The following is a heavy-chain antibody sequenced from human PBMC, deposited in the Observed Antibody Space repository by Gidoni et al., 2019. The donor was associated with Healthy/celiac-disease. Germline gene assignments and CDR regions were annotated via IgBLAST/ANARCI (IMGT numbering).Heavy chain of an antibody. CDR1: GFTFDDYA. J-gene: IGHJ6*02. CDR2: ISWNSGSI. V-gene: IGHV3-9*01. CDR3: AKDIGFLSYCSSTSCYYGMDV. D-gene: IGHD2-2*01. Sequence: EVQLVESGGGLVQPGRSLRLSCAASGFTFDDYAMHWVRQAPGKGLEWVSGISWNSGSIGYADSVKGRFTISRDNAKNSLYLQMNSLRAEDTALYYCAKDIGFLSYCSSTSCYYGMDVWGQGTTVTVSS.